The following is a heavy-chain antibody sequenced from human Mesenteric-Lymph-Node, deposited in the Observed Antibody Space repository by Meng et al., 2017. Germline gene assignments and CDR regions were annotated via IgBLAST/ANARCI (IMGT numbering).Heavy chain of an antibody. CDR2: IYYSGST. V-gene: IGHV4-31*03. CDR3: ARVSSGWDYFDY. CDR1: GGSVSSGGYY. D-gene: IGHD6-19*01. Sequence: QVTLQESGPGLLKPSQTLSLTCTVSGGSVSSGGYYWTWIRQHPGKGLEWFGHIYYSGSTFYNPSLKRRVIISIDTSKNQFSLNLRSVTAADTAVYYCARVSSGWDYFDYWGQGTLVTVSS. J-gene: IGHJ4*02.